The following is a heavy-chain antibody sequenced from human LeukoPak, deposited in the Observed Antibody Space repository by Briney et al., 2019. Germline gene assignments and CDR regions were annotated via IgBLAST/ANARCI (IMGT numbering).Heavy chain of an antibody. CDR1: GGSISSYF. D-gene: IGHD3-10*01. J-gene: IGHJ4*02. Sequence: SETLSLTCNVSGGSISSYFWTWIRQPAGKGQEWIGRIHASGTTNYSSSLKSRVSMSVDTSKNQFSLKLTSVTAADTAVYFCARDGADVYGRAFDYWGQGTLVSVSS. V-gene: IGHV4-4*07. CDR3: ARDGADVYGRAFDY. CDR2: IHASGTT.